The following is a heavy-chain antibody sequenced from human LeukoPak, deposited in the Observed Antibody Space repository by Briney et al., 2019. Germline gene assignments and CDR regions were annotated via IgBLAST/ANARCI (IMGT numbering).Heavy chain of an antibody. CDR1: GYTFTSYD. J-gene: IGHJ4*02. Sequence: ASVKVSCKASGYTFTSYDINWVRQATGQGPEWMGWMNPNSGNTGYAQKFQGRVTMTRNTSISTAYMELSSLRSEDTAVYYCAREGRGEDIVVVPAAMGYWGQGTLVTVSS. CDR3: AREGRGEDIVVVPAAMGY. D-gene: IGHD2-2*01. CDR2: MNPNSGNT. V-gene: IGHV1-8*01.